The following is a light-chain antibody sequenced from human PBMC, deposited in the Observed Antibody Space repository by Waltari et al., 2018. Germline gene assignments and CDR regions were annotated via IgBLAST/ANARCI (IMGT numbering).Light chain of an antibody. J-gene: IGLJ2*01. Sequence: QSALTQPASVSGSPGQSITISCTGTSSDVGGYNYVSWYQQHPGKAPKLMIYYVSNRPSVVSNRFSGSKSGNTASLTISGLQAEDEADYYCSSYISSSTLELFGGGTSLTVL. CDR1: SSDVGGYNY. V-gene: IGLV2-14*03. CDR2: YVS. CDR3: SSYISSSTLEL.